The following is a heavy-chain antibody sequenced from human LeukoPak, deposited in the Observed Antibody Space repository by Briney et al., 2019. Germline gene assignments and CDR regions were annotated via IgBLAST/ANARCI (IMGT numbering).Heavy chain of an antibody. J-gene: IGHJ5*02. V-gene: IGHV1-18*01. D-gene: IGHD6-13*01. CDR2: ISAYNGNT. Sequence: ASVKVSCKASGYTFTSYGISWVRQAPGQGLEWMGWISAYNGNTNYAQKLQGRVTMTTDTSTSTAYMELSSLRSEDTAVYYCARSRGYSSSWYNWFDPWGQGTLVTVSS. CDR1: GYTFTSYG. CDR3: ARSRGYSSSWYNWFDP.